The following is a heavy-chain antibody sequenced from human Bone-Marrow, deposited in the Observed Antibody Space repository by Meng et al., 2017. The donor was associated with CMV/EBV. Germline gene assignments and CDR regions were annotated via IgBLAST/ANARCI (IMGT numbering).Heavy chain of an antibody. Sequence: SGCTFSDNGLRWVRRAPGKGVEGVSSVSSNATYKYYTNSLKGRFTISRDNAKNSLYLQMESLRVDDTAIYYCVRARGLPAGSYYLDYWGQGALVTVSS. V-gene: IGHV3-21*01. CDR2: VSSNATYK. J-gene: IGHJ4*02. D-gene: IGHD6-19*01. CDR1: GCTFSDNG. CDR3: VRARGLPAGSYYLDY.